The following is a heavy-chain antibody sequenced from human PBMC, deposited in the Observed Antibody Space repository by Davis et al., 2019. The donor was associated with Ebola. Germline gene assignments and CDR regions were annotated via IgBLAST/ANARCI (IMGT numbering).Heavy chain of an antibody. J-gene: IGHJ4*02. CDR2: INAGNGNT. CDR1: GYTFTSYA. Sequence: ASVKVSCKASGYTFTSYAMHWVRQAPGQRLEWMGWINAGNGNTKYSQKFQGRVTITRDTSANTAYMELSSLRSEDTAVYYCARSGGYCTNGVCYTQYYFDYWGQGTLVTVSS. V-gene: IGHV1-3*01. CDR3: ARSGGYCTNGVCYTQYYFDY. D-gene: IGHD2-8*01.